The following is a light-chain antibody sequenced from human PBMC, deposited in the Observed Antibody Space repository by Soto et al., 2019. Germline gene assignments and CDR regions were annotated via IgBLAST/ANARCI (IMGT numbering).Light chain of an antibody. CDR3: MQALQTPRT. Sequence: DIVMTQSPLSLPVTPGEPASISCRSSQCLLHSNGYNYLDWYLQKPGQSPQLLIYLGSNRASGVPDRFSGSGSGTDFTLKISRVEAEDVGIYNCMQALQTPRTFGQGTKVEIK. CDR1: QCLLHSNGYNY. V-gene: IGKV2-28*01. J-gene: IGKJ1*01. CDR2: LGS.